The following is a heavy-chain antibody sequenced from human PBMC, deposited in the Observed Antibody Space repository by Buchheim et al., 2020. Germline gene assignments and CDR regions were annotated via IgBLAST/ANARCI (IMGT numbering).Heavy chain of an antibody. J-gene: IGHJ4*02. CDR2: ISGSGHST. V-gene: IGHV3-23*01. D-gene: IGHD3-10*01. Sequence: EVQLLESGGGLVQPGESLRLSCVASGFTFRTHALSWVRQAPGKGLEWVAAISGSGHSTDYKDSVRGRFTISRDNSKSTLYLQMNSLTAEDTAIYYCANLRLSYTTSTTDYWGQGTL. CDR1: GFTFRTHA. CDR3: ANLRLSYTTSTTDY.